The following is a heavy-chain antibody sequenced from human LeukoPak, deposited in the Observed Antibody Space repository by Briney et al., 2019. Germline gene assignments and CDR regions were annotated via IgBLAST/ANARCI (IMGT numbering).Heavy chain of an antibody. CDR2: ISYDGSNK. D-gene: IGHD6-13*01. Sequence: PGGSLRLSCAASGFTFSSYAMHWVRQAPGKGLEWVAVISYDGSNKYYADSVKGRFTISRDNSKNTLYLQMNSLRAEDTAVYYCAKDRRAAANAEYFQHWGQGTLVTVSS. CDR3: AKDRRAAANAEYFQH. CDR1: GFTFSSYA. J-gene: IGHJ1*01. V-gene: IGHV3-30-3*01.